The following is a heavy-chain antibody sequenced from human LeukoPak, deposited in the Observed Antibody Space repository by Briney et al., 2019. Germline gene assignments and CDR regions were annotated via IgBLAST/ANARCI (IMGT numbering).Heavy chain of an antibody. J-gene: IGHJ4*02. D-gene: IGHD3-3*01. CDR2: ISWNSGSI. V-gene: IGHV3-9*03. CDR1: GFTFDDYA. CDR3: AKDRYYDFWSGEFDY. Sequence: GGSLRLSCAASGFTFDDYAMHWVRQAPGKGLEWVSGISWNSGSIGYADSVKGRLTISRDNAKNSLYLQMNSLRAEDMALYYCAKDRYYDFWSGEFDYWGQGTLVTVSS.